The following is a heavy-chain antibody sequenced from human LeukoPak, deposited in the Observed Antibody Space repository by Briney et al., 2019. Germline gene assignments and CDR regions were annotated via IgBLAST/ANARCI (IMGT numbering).Heavy chain of an antibody. J-gene: IGHJ6*02. CDR1: GFTFSSYS. Sequence: GGSLRLSCAASGFTFSSYSMNWVRQAPGKGLEWVSSISSSSYIYYADSVKGRFTISRDNAKNSLYLQMNSLRAEDTAVYYCARESGDSSWPYYYYGMDVWGQGTTVTVSS. CDR2: ISSSSYI. D-gene: IGHD6-13*01. V-gene: IGHV3-21*01. CDR3: ARESGDSSWPYYYYGMDV.